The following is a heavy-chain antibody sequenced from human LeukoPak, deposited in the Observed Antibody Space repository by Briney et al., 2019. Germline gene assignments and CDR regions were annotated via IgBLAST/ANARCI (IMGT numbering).Heavy chain of an antibody. V-gene: IGHV4-38-2*02. CDR1: GYSISSGYY. D-gene: IGHD3-3*01. Sequence: PSETLSLTCTVSGYSISSGYYWGWIRQPPGKGLEWIGSIYHSGSTYYNPSLKSRVTISVDTSKNQFSLKLSSVTAADTAVYYCARATNPEWPTRGYYYYYMDVWGKGTTVTVSS. CDR2: IYHSGST. J-gene: IGHJ6*03. CDR3: ARATNPEWPTRGYYYYYMDV.